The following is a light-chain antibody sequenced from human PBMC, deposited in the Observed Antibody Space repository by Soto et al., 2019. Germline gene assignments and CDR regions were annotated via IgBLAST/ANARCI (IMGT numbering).Light chain of an antibody. CDR2: DVS. V-gene: IGLV2-11*01. J-gene: IGLJ3*02. CDR3: CSYAGSYSWV. CDR1: SSDVGAYNY. Sequence: QSALTQPRSVSGSPGQSVTISCTGTSSDVGAYNYVSLYQHHPGKAPKVMIYDVSERPSGVPDRFSGSKSDNKASLTISGLQAEDEADYYCCSYAGSYSWVFGGGTKLTVL.